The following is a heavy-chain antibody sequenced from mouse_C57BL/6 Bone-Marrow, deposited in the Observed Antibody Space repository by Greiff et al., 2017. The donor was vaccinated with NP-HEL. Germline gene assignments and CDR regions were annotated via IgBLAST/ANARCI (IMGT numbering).Heavy chain of an antibody. CDR2: FHPYNDDT. Sequence: VQLQQSGAELVKPGASVKMSCKASGYTFTTYPIEWMKQNPGKSLEWIGNFHPYNDDTKYNEKFKGKATLTVEKSSSTVYLELSRLTSDDSAVYYCAMRAYDYPYFDDWGQGTTLTVSS. CDR3: AMRAYDYPYFDD. CDR1: GYTFTTYP. D-gene: IGHD2-4*01. J-gene: IGHJ2*01. V-gene: IGHV1-47*01.